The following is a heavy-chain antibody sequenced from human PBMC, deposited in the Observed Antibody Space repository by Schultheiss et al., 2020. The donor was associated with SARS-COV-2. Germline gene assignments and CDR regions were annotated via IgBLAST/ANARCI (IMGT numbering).Heavy chain of an antibody. CDR1: GFTFSSYA. D-gene: IGHD1-26*01. J-gene: IGHJ4*02. Sequence: GGSLRLSCAASGFTFSSYAMSWVRQAPGKGLEWVSSISSSSSYIYYADSLKGRFSISRDNAKNSLYLQMNSLRAEDTAVYYCARGELLLDDDYWGQGTLVTVSS. CDR3: ARGELLLDDDY. CDR2: ISSSSSYI. V-gene: IGHV3-21*01.